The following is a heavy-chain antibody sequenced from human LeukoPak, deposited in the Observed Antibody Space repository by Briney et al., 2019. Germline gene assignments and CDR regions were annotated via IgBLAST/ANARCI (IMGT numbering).Heavy chain of an antibody. V-gene: IGHV3-49*04. Sequence: GGSLRLSCTASGFTFGDYVMTWVRQAPGKGLEWVGFIRSNLYGGTPEYAASVKGRFTISRDDSNSIAYLEMDSLKTDDTAVYYCTRDQTPYYWGQGTLVTVSS. CDR2: IRSNLYGGTP. CDR3: TRDQTPYY. CDR1: GFTFGDYV. J-gene: IGHJ4*02.